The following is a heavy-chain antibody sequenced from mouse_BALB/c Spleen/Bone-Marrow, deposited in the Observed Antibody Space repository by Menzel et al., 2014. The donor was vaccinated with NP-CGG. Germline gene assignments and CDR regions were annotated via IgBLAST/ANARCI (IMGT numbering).Heavy chain of an antibody. CDR1: GYTFTNYW. CDR3: ARRGTGVDY. J-gene: IGHJ2*01. D-gene: IGHD4-1*01. Sequence: VQLQESGAELVRPGTSVKISCRASGYTFTNYWLGWVKQRPGHGLEWIGDIYPGGGYTNYNEKFKGKATLTADTSSSTAYTQLSSLTSEDSAVYFCARRGTGVDYWGQGTTLTVSS. CDR2: IYPGGGYT. V-gene: IGHV1-63*02.